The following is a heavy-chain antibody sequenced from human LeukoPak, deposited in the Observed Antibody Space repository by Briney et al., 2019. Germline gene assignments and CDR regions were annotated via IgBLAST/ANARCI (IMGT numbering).Heavy chain of an antibody. V-gene: IGHV5-10-1*01. J-gene: IGHJ3*02. CDR1: GYSFTSYW. CDR2: IDPSESYT. D-gene: IGHD1-14*01. CDR3: ARHTGWAFQI. Sequence: GESLKISCKGSGYSFTSYWISWVRQMSGKGLEWMGKIDPSESYTNYSPSLQGHVTISTDKSINTAYLQWSSLKDSDTAMYYCARHTGWAFQIWGQGTMVTVSS.